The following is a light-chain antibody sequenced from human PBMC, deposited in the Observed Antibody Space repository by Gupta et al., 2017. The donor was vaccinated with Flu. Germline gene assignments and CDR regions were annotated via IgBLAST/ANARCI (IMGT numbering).Light chain of an antibody. Sequence: QSVLTQPPSLSGAPGPRVTISCTGSSSNIGAGYDIYWYQQLPGTAPKLLIYGNSNRPSGVPDRFSGSKSGTSASLAITGLQAEDEADYYCQSYDSSLSGYVFGTGTKVIVL. CDR2: GNS. CDR1: SSNIGAGYD. J-gene: IGLJ1*01. CDR3: QSYDSSLSGYV. V-gene: IGLV1-40*01.